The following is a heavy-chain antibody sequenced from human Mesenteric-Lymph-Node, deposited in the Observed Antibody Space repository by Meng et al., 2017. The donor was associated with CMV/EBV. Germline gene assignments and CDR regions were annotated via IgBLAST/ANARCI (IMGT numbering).Heavy chain of an antibody. J-gene: IGHJ4*02. Sequence: CTVSGGSISSGDYYWSWIRQPPGKGLEWIVYIYYSGSTYYNPSLKSRVTISVDTSKNQFSLKLSSVTAADTAVYYCARGPTITISDYWGQGTLVTVSS. CDR3: ARGPTITISDY. CDR2: IYYSGST. CDR1: GGSISSGDYY. D-gene: IGHD3-3*01. V-gene: IGHV4-30-4*01.